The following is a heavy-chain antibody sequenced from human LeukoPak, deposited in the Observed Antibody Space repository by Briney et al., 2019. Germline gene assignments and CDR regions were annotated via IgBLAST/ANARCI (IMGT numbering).Heavy chain of an antibody. V-gene: IGHV4-31*03. Sequence: PSQTLSPTCTVSGDSISNGDYYWSWIRLHPGKGLEWIGYIYYSGSTYYNPSLKSRVTISVDMSKNQFSLKLSSVTAADTAVYYCARVDIVVAPAASYFDYWGQGTLVTVSS. D-gene: IGHD2-2*01. CDR2: IYYSGST. CDR3: ARVDIVVAPAASYFDY. CDR1: GDSISNGDYY. J-gene: IGHJ4*02.